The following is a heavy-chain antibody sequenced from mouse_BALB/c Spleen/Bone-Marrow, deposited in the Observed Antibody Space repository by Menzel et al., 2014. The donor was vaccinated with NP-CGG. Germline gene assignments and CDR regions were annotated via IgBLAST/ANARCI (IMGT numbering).Heavy chain of an antibody. CDR2: FYPRDGAT. CDR3: ARGARSAIDY. CDR1: GYAFSSYW. V-gene: IGHV1-80*01. Sequence: QVQLQQPGAELVRPEASVKISCKASGYAFSSYWMIWVKQRPGQGLEWIGQFYPRDGATNYNGKFKGKATLTVDKSSSSAYMQLSSLTSEASAVYFCARGARSAIDYWGQGTSVTVSS. J-gene: IGHJ4*01.